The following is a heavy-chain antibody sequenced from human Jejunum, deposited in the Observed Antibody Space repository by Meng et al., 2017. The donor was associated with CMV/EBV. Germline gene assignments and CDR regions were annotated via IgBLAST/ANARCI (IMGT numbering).Heavy chain of an antibody. D-gene: IGHD3-9*01. CDR3: ASDILTGSGY. V-gene: IGHV4-4*07. J-gene: IGHJ4*02. CDR2: IYTSGGT. CDR1: SGSISNYY. Sequence: VQLQESGPGLVKPSETLSLICTVSSGSISNYYWSGIRQPAGKGLEWIGRIYTSGGTNYNPSLKSRVTMSVDTSKNQVSLKLTSVIAADTAVYYCASDILTGSGYWGQGNLVTVSS.